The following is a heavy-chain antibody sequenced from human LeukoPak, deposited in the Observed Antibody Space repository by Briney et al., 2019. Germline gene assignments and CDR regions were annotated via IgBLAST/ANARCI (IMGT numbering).Heavy chain of an antibody. V-gene: IGHV4-61*02. Sequence: SETLSLTCTVSGGSVNSDSYYWSWIRQPAGKGLEWIGRIYTSGSTNYNPSLKSRVIISVDTSKNQFSLQLNSVTPEATAVYYCARARLLHTYGSGTNFDYWGQGTLVTVSS. CDR2: IYTSGST. J-gene: IGHJ4*02. D-gene: IGHD3-10*01. CDR1: GGSVNSDSYY. CDR3: ARARLLHTYGSGTNFDY.